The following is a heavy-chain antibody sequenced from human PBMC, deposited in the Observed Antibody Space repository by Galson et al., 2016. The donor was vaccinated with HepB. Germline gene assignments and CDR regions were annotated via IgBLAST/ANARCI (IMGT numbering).Heavy chain of an antibody. D-gene: IGHD1-1*01. CDR3: AKERLVRRIFDH. J-gene: IGHJ4*02. Sequence: AASGFVFSNFGLSWVRQAPGKGLEWVASISTRRTTYYSDSVQGRFTISRDNSNNTLYLQMNGLRAEDTAVYYCAKERLVRRIFDHWGQGTLLTVSS. V-gene: IGHV3-23*01. CDR1: GFVFSNFG. CDR2: ISTRRTT.